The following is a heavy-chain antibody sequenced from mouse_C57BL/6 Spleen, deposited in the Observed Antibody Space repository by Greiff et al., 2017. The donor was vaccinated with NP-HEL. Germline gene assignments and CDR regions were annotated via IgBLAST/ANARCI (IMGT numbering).Heavy chain of an antibody. J-gene: IGHJ2*01. CDR1: GYTFTSYW. CDR2: INPSSGYT. V-gene: IGHV1-7*01. Sequence: QVQLQQSGAELAKPGASVKLSCKASGYTFTSYWMHWVKQRPGQGLVWIGYINPSSGYTKYNQKFKDKATLTADKSSSTGYMQLSSLTYEDSAVYYCAPDYYYGSSYSGYWGQGTTLTVSS. CDR3: APDYYYGSSYSGY. D-gene: IGHD1-1*01.